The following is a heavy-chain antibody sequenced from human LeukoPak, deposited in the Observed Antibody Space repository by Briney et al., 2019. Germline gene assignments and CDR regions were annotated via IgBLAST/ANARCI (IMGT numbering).Heavy chain of an antibody. V-gene: IGHV3-23*01. J-gene: IGHJ6*03. CDR1: GFTFSSYA. Sequence: GGSLRLSCAASGFTFSSYAMSWVRQAPGKGLEWVSAISGSGGSTYYADSVKGRFTISRDNSKNTLYLQMNSLRAEDTAVYYCAKPQYRSGGSCYPIWYYYYYMDVWGKGTTVTVSS. D-gene: IGHD2-15*01. CDR2: ISGSGGST. CDR3: AKPQYRSGGSCYPIWYYYYYMDV.